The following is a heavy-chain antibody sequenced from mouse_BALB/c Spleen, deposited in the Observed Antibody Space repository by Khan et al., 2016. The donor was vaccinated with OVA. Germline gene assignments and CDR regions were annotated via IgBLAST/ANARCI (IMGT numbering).Heavy chain of an antibody. CDR1: GYNIKDIY. Sequence: EVQLQQSGAELVKPAASLKLSCTASGYNIKDIYIHWVKQRPEKGLERIRRTDPANGNTKYDPKFQSKATITEDTSSNTAYMPLRSLTSEDTAVNYCRLSSINAWGQGTTLTVSS. CDR3: RLSSINA. J-gene: IGHJ2*01. CDR2: TDPANGNT. D-gene: IGHD1-1*02. V-gene: IGHV14-3*02.